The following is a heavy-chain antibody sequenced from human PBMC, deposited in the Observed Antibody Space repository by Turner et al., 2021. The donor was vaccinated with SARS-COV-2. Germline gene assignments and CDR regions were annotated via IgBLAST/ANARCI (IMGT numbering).Heavy chain of an antibody. D-gene: IGHD5-18*01. V-gene: IGHV4-39*01. CDR2: IYYSGST. CDR3: ARLMDTAMDYCGMDV. J-gene: IGHJ6*02. CDR1: GGSISSSTYY. Sequence: QLQLQESGPGLVKHSEALSLTCTASGGSISSSTYYWGWIRQPPGKGLEWIGNIYYSGSTYYDPTLKSRVTITVDTSKNPSSLKLSSVTAADTAVYYCARLMDTAMDYCGMDVWGQGTTVTVSS.